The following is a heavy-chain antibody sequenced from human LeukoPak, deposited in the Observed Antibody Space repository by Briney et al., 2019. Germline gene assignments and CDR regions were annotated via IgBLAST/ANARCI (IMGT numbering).Heavy chain of an antibody. CDR1: GGSISSTSYY. J-gene: IGHJ4*02. V-gene: IGHV4-39*06. CDR3: ARIAMVRGAFPDY. CDR2: IYYSGST. Sequence: SETLSLTCTVSGGSISSTSYYWGWIRQPPGKGLEWIGSIYYSGSTYYNPSRKRRVAISVDKSKNQFPLKLSSVNAADTAVYFCARIAMVRGAFPDYWGQGTLVTVSS. D-gene: IGHD3-10*01.